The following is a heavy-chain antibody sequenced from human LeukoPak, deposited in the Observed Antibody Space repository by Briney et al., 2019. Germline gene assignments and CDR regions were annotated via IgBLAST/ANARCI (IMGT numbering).Heavy chain of an antibody. D-gene: IGHD5-24*01. CDR2: IIPIFGTA. Sequence: ASAKVSCKASGGTFSSYAISWVRQAPGQGLEWMGGIIPIFGTANYAQKFQGRVTITTDESTSTAYMELSSLRSEDTAVYYCARVRRDGYNFYYYYYYMDVWGKGTTVTVSS. V-gene: IGHV1-69*05. CDR1: GGTFSSYA. J-gene: IGHJ6*03. CDR3: ARVRRDGYNFYYYYYYMDV.